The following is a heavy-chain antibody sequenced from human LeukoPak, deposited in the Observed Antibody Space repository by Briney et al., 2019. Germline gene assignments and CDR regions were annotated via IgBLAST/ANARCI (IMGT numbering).Heavy chain of an antibody. V-gene: IGHV1-2*02. CDR1: GYTFTGYY. J-gene: IGHJ4*02. CDR3: ARGASPCSGGSCHEYYFDY. D-gene: IGHD2-15*01. CDR2: INPNSGGT. Sequence: ASVKVSCKASGYTFTGYYMHWVRQAPGQGLECMGWINPNSGGTNYAQKFQGRVTMTRDTSISTAYMELSRLRSDDTAVYYCARGASPCSGGSCHEYYFDYWGQGTLVTVPS.